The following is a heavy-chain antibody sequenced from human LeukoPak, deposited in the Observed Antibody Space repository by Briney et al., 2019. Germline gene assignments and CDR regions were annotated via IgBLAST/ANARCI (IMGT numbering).Heavy chain of an antibody. J-gene: IGHJ4*02. CDR1: GFTFSASA. V-gene: IGHV3-64D*06. D-gene: IGHD4/OR15-4a*01. Sequence: GGSLRLYCSASGFTFSASAMHWVRQAPGKGPQFVSAITSDGRSTYYADSVKGRFTISRDNSENTLYLQMSSVRPEDTAVYYCVRDLTWGQGTLVTVSS. CDR2: ITSDGRST. CDR3: VRDLT.